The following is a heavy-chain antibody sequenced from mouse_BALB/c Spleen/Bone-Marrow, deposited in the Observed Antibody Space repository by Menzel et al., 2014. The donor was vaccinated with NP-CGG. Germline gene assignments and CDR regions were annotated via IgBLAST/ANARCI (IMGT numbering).Heavy chain of an antibody. V-gene: IGHV1-67*01. CDR1: GYTFTDYA. D-gene: IGHD1-1*01. CDR3: AREGYASTAWFAY. CDR2: INTYSGNT. J-gene: IGHJ3*01. Sequence: VKLMESGPELVRPGASVKISCEGSGYTFTDYAMHWVKQSHAKSLEWIGVINTYSGNTNYNQNFKGKATMTVDKSSSTAFMELARLTYEDSAIYYCAREGYASTAWFAYWGQGTLVTVSA.